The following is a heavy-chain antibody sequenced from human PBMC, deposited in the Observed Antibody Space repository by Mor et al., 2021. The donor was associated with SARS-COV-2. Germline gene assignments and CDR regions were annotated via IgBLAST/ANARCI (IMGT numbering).Heavy chain of an antibody. D-gene: IGHD2-21*02. CDR2: GSGGST. CDR3: AKDITIVVVTAVDY. V-gene: IGHV3-23*01. Sequence: GSGGSTYYADSVKGRFTISRDNSKNTLYLQMNRLRAEDTAVYYCAKDITIVVVTAVDYWGLG. J-gene: IGHJ4*02.